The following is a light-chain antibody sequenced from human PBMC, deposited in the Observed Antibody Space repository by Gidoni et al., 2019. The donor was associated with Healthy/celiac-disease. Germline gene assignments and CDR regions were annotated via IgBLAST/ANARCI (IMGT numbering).Light chain of an antibody. CDR3: QQSYSTPHT. V-gene: IGKV1-39*01. CDR1: QSISSY. J-gene: IGKJ1*01. CDR2: AAS. Sequence: SQITQSPSSLPASVGDRFTITCRASQSISSYLNWYQQKPGKAPKLVIYAASSLQSGAPSRFSGSGSGTDFTLTISSLQTEDFAAYYCQQSYSTPHTFXQXTKVEIK.